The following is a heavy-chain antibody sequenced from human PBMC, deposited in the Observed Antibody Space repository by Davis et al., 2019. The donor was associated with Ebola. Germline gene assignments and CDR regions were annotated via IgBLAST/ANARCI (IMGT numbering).Heavy chain of an antibody. V-gene: IGHV4-4*07. CDR3: ARETLHSTFLDY. CDR2: IYTSGST. Sequence: PGGSLRLSCTVSGGSISSYYWSWIRQPAGKGLEWIGRIYTSGSTNYNPSLKSRVTMSVDTSKNQFSLKLSSVTAANTAVYYCARETLHSTFLDYWGQGTLVTVSS. CDR1: GGSISSYY. J-gene: IGHJ4*02. D-gene: IGHD2/OR15-2a*01.